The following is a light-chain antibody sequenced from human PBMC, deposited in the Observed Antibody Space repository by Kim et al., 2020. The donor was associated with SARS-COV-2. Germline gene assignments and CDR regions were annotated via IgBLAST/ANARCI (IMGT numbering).Light chain of an antibody. J-gene: IGKJ1*01. CDR1: QGISTS. V-gene: IGKV1-5*03. Sequence: ASVGDRVTITCRASQGISTSLAWYQQKPGKAPKLLIYKASNVESGVPPRFSGSGSGTEFTLTVSSLQPDDFATYYCQQHEAYPWTFGQGTKVEIK. CDR2: KAS. CDR3: QQHEAYPWT.